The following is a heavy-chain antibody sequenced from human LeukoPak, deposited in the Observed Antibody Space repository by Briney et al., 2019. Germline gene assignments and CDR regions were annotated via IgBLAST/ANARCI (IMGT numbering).Heavy chain of an antibody. J-gene: IGHJ5*02. D-gene: IGHD3-22*01. CDR3: AHRSLIEPPEEWFDP. Sequence: SGPTLVQPTRTLTLTCTFSGFPLSTSGVGVGWIRQPPGKALEWLALIYWDDDKRYSPSLKSRLTITKDTSKNQVVLTMTNMDPVDTATYYCAHRSLIEPPEEWFDPWGQGTLVTVSS. CDR2: IYWDDDK. CDR1: GFPLSTSGVG. V-gene: IGHV2-5*02.